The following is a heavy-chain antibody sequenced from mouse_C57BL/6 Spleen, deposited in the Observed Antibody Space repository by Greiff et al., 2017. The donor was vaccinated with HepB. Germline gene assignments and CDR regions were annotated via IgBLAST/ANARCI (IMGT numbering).Heavy chain of an antibody. Sequence: EVKLMESGAELVRPGASVKLSCTASGFNIKDDYMHWVKQRPEQGLEWIGWIDPENGDTEYASKFQGKATITADTSSNTAYLQLSSLTSEDTAVYYCTTPGAMDYWGQGTSVTVSS. V-gene: IGHV14-4*01. CDR3: TTPGAMDY. CDR2: IDPENGDT. CDR1: GFNIKDDY. J-gene: IGHJ4*01.